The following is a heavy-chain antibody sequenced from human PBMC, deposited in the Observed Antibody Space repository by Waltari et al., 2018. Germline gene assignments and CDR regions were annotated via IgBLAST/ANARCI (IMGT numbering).Heavy chain of an antibody. CDR3: TRGGNYDFWSHSPFVDP. Sequence: QVQLQQWGAGLLKPSETLSLTCSVPGASFSAYYWGWVRHVPGKGLEWIGQIRHPGNTNYNPSLKSRVAISVDTSRNQFSLKLFSVTAADTALYFCTRGGNYDFWSHSPFVDPWGQGTQVTVSS. D-gene: IGHD3-3*01. CDR2: IRHPGNT. CDR1: GASFSAYY. V-gene: IGHV4-34*01. J-gene: IGHJ5*02.